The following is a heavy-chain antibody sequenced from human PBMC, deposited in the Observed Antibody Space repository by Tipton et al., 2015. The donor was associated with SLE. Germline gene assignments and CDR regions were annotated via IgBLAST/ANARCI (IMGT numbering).Heavy chain of an antibody. CDR1: GGSFSGYY. CDR2: INHSGST. Sequence: TLSLTCAVYGGSFSGYYWSWIRKPPGKGLEWIGEINHSGSTSNNPSLKSRVTISVDTSKNQFSRKLSSVTAADTAVYYCASRPSSSWYNYYYYYYMDVWGKGTTVTVSS. V-gene: IGHV4-34*01. J-gene: IGHJ6*03. CDR3: ASRPSSSWYNYYYYYYMDV. D-gene: IGHD6-13*01.